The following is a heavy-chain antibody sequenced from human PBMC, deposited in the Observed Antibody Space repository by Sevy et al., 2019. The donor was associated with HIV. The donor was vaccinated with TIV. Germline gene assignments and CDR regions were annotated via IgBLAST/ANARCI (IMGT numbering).Heavy chain of an antibody. J-gene: IGHJ6*02. CDR2: ISGRGGST. Sequence: GGSLRLSCAASGFTFSSYAMNWVRQAPGKGLEWVSAISGRGGSTYYADSVEGRFTIARDNSKNTLYLQMNSLRVEDTAVDYCAKAPPGHCSSGRCPRAYYYYGMDVWGQGTTVTVSS. CDR1: GFTFSSYA. D-gene: IGHD2-15*01. V-gene: IGHV3-23*01. CDR3: AKAPPGHCSSGRCPRAYYYYGMDV.